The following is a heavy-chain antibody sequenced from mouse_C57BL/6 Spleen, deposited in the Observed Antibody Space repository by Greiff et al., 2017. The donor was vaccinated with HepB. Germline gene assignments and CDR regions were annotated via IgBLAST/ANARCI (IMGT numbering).Heavy chain of an antibody. CDR2: IDPSDSYT. CDR3: VRRGAQATYRFAY. CDR1: GYTFTSYW. J-gene: IGHJ3*01. D-gene: IGHD3-2*02. Sequence: QVQLQQSGAELVMPGASVKLSCKASGYTFTSYWMHWVKQRPGQGLEWIGEIDPSDSYTNYNQKFKGKSTLTVDKSSSTAYMQLSSLTSEDSAVYYCVRRGAQATYRFAYWGQGTLVTVSA. V-gene: IGHV1-69*01.